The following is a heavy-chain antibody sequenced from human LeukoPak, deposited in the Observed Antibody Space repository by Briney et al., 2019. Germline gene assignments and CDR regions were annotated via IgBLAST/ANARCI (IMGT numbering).Heavy chain of an antibody. V-gene: IGHV4-59*01. CDR1: GGSISSYY. Sequence: SETLSLTCTVSGGSISSYYWNWIRQPPGKGLEWIGYIYYSGSTNYNPSLKSRVTISLDTSKNQFSLNLTSVTAADTAVYYCARDENGYVWGSFRAWGQGTLVTVSS. CDR3: ARDENGYVWGSFRA. CDR2: IYYSGST. J-gene: IGHJ5*02. D-gene: IGHD3-16*02.